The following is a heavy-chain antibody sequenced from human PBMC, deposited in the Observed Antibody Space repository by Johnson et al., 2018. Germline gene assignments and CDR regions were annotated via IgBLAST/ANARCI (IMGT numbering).Heavy chain of an antibody. CDR2: ISYDGGNK. J-gene: IGHJ3*02. Sequence: VQLVESGGGVVQPGRSLRLSCAASGFTFSSYGMHWVRQAPGKGLEWVAVISYDGGNKYYADSVKGRFTISRDNSNNTLYLQIKSLRVEDTAVDFCAKSFRITPDGFDIWGQGTMVTVSS. CDR3: AKSFRITPDGFDI. D-gene: IGHD1-14*01. CDR1: GFTFSSYG. V-gene: IGHV3-30*18.